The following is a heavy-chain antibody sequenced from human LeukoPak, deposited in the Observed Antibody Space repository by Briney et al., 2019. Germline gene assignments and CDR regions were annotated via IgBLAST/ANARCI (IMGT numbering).Heavy chain of an antibody. J-gene: IGHJ4*02. CDR2: IYYSGST. CDR3: ARSYADYYFDY. V-gene: IGHV4-39*01. D-gene: IGHD2-2*01. CDR1: GGSVSSSSYY. Sequence: SETLSLTCTVSGGSVSSSSYYWGWIRQPPGRGLEWIGSIYYSGSTYYNPSLKSRVTISVDTSKNQFSLKLSSVTAADTAVYYCARSYADYYFDYWGQGTLVTVSS.